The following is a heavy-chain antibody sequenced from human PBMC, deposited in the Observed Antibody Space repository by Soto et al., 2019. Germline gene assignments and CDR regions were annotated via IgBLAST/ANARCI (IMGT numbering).Heavy chain of an antibody. J-gene: IGHJ6*02. CDR2: ISSSSSYI. V-gene: IGHV3-21*01. CDR1: GFTFSSYS. Sequence: GGSLRLSCAASGFTFSSYSMNWVRQAPGKGLEWVSSISSSSSYIYYADSVKGRFTISRDNAKNSLYLQLNSVTPEDTAVYYCAREARGYQYGMDVWGQGTTVTVSS. CDR3: AREARGYQYGMDV.